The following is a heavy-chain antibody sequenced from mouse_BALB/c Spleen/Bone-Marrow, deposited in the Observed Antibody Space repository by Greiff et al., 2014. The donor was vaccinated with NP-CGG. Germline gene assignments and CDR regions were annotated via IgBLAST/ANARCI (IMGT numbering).Heavy chain of an antibody. Sequence: EVQLQQSGAEFVKPGASVKLSCTASGFNIKDTYMHWVKQRPEQGLEWIGRIDPANGNTKYDPKFQGKATITADTSSNTAYLQLSSLTSEDTAVYYCAMYYYGSSLFAYWGQGTLVTVSA. D-gene: IGHD1-1*01. CDR2: IDPANGNT. J-gene: IGHJ3*01. CDR1: GFNIKDTY. CDR3: AMYYYGSSLFAY. V-gene: IGHV14-3*02.